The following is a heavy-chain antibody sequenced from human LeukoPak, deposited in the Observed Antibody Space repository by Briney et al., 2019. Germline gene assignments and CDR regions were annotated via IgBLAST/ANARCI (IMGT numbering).Heavy chain of an antibody. D-gene: IGHD2-8*01. CDR2: IYYSGST. V-gene: IGHV4-59*01. J-gene: IGHJ3*02. Sequence: SETLSLTCTVSGGSNSSYYWSWIRQPPGKGLEWIGYIYYSGSTNYNPSLKSRVTISVDTSKNQFSLKLSSVTAADTAVYYCARVRVLTDAFDIWGQGTMVTVSS. CDR1: GGSNSSYY. CDR3: ARVRVLTDAFDI.